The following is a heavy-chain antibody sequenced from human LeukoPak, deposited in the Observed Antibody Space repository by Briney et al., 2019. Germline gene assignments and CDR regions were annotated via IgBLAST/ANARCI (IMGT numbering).Heavy chain of an antibody. J-gene: IGHJ3*02. CDR1: GFTFNTYS. Sequence: GGSLRLSCAASGFTFNTYSMNWVRQTPGKGLEWVSSISSSSRYIYYADSVKGRFTISRDNAKNSLYLQMNSLRAEDTAVYYCARAFNDAFDIWGQGTMVTVSS. V-gene: IGHV3-21*03. CDR2: ISSSSRYI. CDR3: ARAFNDAFDI.